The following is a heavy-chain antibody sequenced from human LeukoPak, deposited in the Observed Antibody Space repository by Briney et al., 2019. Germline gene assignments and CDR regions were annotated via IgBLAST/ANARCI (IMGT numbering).Heavy chain of an antibody. CDR1: GFTFSNYA. J-gene: IGHJ4*02. D-gene: IGHD6-19*01. CDR2: IWYDRGDK. Sequence: GGSLRLSCAVSGFTFSNYAMHWVRQAPGKGLEWVAVIWYDRGDKYYADAVKGRFTISRDDSKNTLYLQIKSLRAEDTAVYYCARDKWGNGWTGSIDNWGQGTLVTVSA. CDR3: ARDKWGNGWTGSIDN. V-gene: IGHV3-33*01.